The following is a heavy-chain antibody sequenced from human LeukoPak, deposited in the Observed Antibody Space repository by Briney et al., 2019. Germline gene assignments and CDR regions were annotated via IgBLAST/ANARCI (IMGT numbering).Heavy chain of an antibody. Sequence: PXGKGXXXIGYIYYSGSTYYNPSLKSRVTISVDTSKNQFSLKLSSVTAADTAVYYCARGHSIVATDYWGQGTLVTVSS. V-gene: IGHV4-30-4*01. CDR3: ARGHSIVATDY. D-gene: IGHD5-12*01. CDR2: IYYSGST. J-gene: IGHJ4*02.